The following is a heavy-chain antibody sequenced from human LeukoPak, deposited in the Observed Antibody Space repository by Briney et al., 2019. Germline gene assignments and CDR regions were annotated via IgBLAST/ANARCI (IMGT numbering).Heavy chain of an antibody. V-gene: IGHV3-66*01. CDR2: IYSGGNT. D-gene: IGHD3-22*01. CDR3: ARAPLSPYHYDPQRPKGYFDY. J-gene: IGHJ4*02. CDR1: GFTVSSNY. Sequence: LAGGSLRLSCAASGFTVSSNYMNWVRQAPGKGLEWVSVIYSGGNTYHADSVKGRFTISRDSSKNTVYLQMNSLRAEDTAVYYCARAPLSPYHYDPQRPKGYFDYWGQGTLVTVSS.